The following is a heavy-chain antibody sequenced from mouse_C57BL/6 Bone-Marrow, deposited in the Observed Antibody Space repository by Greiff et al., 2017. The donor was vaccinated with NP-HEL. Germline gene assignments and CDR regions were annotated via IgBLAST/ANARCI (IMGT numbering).Heavy chain of an antibody. V-gene: IGHV6-3*01. CDR3: TRDYDYAMDY. CDR2: IRLKSDNYAT. J-gene: IGHJ4*01. Sequence: EVKVVESGGGLVQPGGSMKLSCVASGFTFSNYWVNWVRQSPEKGLEWVAQIRLKSDNYATHYAKSVKGRFTISRDDSKSSVYLQMNNLRAEDTGIYYCTRDYDYAMDYWGQGTSVTVSS. CDR1: GFTFSNYW. D-gene: IGHD2-4*01.